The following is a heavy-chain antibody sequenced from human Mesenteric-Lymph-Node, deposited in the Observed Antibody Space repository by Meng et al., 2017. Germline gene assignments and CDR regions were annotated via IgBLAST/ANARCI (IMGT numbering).Heavy chain of an antibody. CDR2: ISYDGSTQ. J-gene: IGHJ4*02. CDR1: GFTFSNSD. V-gene: IGHV3-30*18. CDR3: AKNQKSSGWYDYFDY. Sequence: QVQLVESGGGVVLPGGSLRLSCAASGFTFSNSDMPWVRTAPGKGLEWVAVISYDGSTQYSTDFVKGRFTISRDNSENTLYLQMNSLRPEDTAVYYCAKNQKSSGWYDYFDYWGQGTLVTVSS. D-gene: IGHD6-19*01.